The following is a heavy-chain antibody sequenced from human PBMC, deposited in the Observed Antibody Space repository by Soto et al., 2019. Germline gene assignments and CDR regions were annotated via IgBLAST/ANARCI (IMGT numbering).Heavy chain of an antibody. CDR1: GGSITSSFY. J-gene: IGHJ6*02. V-gene: IGHV4-39*01. CDR2: IYGTGNT. D-gene: IGHD6-13*01. CDR3: RSSSRYSTDV. Sequence: QLQLQESGPGLVKPSETLSLSCTVSGGSITSSFYWGWIRQPPGKGLEWIGSIYGTGNTYYNPSLKGRVTRSADTSKNQSSLTLISVTAADTAVYYCRSSSRYSTDVWGQGATVTVSS.